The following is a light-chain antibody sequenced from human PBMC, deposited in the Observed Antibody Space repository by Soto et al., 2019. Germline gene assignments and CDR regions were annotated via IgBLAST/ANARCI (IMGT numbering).Light chain of an antibody. Sequence: DIQMTQSPSSVSASVGDRVTITCRASQDISSWLAWYQQKPGKAPEIMIYAASSLQGGVPSRFSGSGSGTGFTLTISSLQPEDFATYYCQQASSFPPTFGQGTRLEIK. CDR2: AAS. CDR3: QQASSFPPT. V-gene: IGKV1-12*01. CDR1: QDISSW. J-gene: IGKJ5*01.